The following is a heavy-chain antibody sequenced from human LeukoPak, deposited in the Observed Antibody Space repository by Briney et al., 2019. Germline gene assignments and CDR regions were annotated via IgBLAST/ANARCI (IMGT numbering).Heavy chain of an antibody. CDR3: ARESEYSSSWPS. CDR2: ISYDGSNK. D-gene: IGHD6-13*01. CDR1: GFTFSSYA. J-gene: IGHJ4*02. V-gene: IGHV3-30-3*01. Sequence: TGGSLRLSCAASGFTFSSYAMHWVRQAPGKGLEWVAVISYDGSNKYYADSVKGRFTISRDNSKNTLYLQMNGLRAEDTAVYYCARESEYSSSWPSWGQGTLVTVSS.